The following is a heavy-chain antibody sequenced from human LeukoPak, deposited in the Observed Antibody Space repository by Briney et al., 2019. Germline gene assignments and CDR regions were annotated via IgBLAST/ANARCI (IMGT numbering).Heavy chain of an antibody. Sequence: SVKVFCKASGGTFSSYAISWVRQAPGQGLEWMGGIIPIFGTANYVQKFQGRVTITADESTSTAYMELSSLRSEDTAVYYCANTGYSYGYYFDYWGQGTLVTVSS. D-gene: IGHD5-18*01. CDR1: GGTFSSYA. J-gene: IGHJ4*02. V-gene: IGHV1-69*13. CDR3: ANTGYSYGYYFDY. CDR2: IIPIFGTA.